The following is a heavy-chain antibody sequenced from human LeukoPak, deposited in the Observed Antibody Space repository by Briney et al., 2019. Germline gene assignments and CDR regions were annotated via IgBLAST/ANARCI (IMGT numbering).Heavy chain of an antibody. CDR1: GGSITSHY. J-gene: IGHJ3*02. Sequence: SETLSLTCIVSGGSITSHYWSWIRQPPGKGLEWIRCIYYTGSTNYNSSPKSRVTISVDTSKNRFSLKLSSVTAADTAVYYCATDRERAFDIWGQGTMVTVSS. CDR2: IYYTGST. CDR3: ATDRERAFDI. V-gene: IGHV4-59*11. D-gene: IGHD1-1*01.